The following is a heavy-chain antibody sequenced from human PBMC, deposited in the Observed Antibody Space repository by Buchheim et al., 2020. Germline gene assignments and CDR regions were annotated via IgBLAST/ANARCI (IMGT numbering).Heavy chain of an antibody. J-gene: IGHJ4*02. V-gene: IGHV3-23*01. D-gene: IGHD6-13*01. CDR2: INESGGAT. Sequence: EVQLLESGGGLVQPGGSLRLSCAASGFTFSSYAMSWARQAPGKGLEWVSDINESGGATWYEDSVRGRFTISRDNSENTLFLQMNSLRGEDTAVYFCARAGRASWYDYWGQGTL. CDR1: GFTFSSYA. CDR3: ARAGRASWYDY.